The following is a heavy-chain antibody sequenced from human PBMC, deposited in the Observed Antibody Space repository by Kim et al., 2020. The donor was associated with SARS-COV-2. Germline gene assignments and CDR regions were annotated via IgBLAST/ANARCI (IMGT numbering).Heavy chain of an antibody. D-gene: IGHD5-18*01. J-gene: IGHJ4*02. Sequence: GGSLRLSCAASGFTFSNYAMSWVRQAPGKGLEWVSLISGSGGNTYYSDSVKGRFTISRDNSKNTLYVQMNSLRAEDTAVYYCAKEGGIQLWLPAGHWGQGTLVTVSS. V-gene: IGHV3-23*01. CDR3: AKEGGIQLWLPAGH. CDR1: GFTFSNYA. CDR2: ISGSGGNT.